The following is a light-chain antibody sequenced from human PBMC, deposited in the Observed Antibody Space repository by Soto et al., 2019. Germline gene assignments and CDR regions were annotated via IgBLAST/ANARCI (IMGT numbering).Light chain of an antibody. Sequence: EIVLTQSPFTLSLSPGERATLSCRASQSVRSYLDWYQQKPGQAPRLLIFDASNRATGIPARFSGSGSGTDFTIPISSLEPADYAIYYCQQRSNWPPITFGQGTRLETK. CDR1: QSVRSY. CDR3: QQRSNWPPIT. CDR2: DAS. V-gene: IGKV3-11*01. J-gene: IGKJ5*01.